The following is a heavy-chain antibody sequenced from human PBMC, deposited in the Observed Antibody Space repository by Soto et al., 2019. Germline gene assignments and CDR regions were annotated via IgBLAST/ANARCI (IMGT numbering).Heavy chain of an antibody. CDR2: IWYDGSNK. J-gene: IGHJ6*02. Sequence: QVQLVESGGGVVQPGRSLRLSCAASGFTFSSYGMHWVRQAPGKGLEWVAVIWYDGSNKYYADSVKGRFTISRDNSKNTLYLQMNSLRAEDTAVYYCARDDRIYYYYGMDVWGQGTTVTVSS. CDR3: ARDDRIYYYYGMDV. D-gene: IGHD2-15*01. CDR1: GFTFSSYG. V-gene: IGHV3-33*01.